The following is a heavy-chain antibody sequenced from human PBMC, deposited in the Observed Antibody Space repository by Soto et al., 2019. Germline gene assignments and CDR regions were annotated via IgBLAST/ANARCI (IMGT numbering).Heavy chain of an antibody. Sequence: GSVKVSCKASGYTFTGYYLNWVRQAPGQGLEWLGWINPNRGGTNYAQKFQGRVTMTSDTSISTVYMELSRLRSDDTAVYYCARDLVSIFGVVGGYYGMDVWGQGTTVTVSS. J-gene: IGHJ6*02. V-gene: IGHV1-2*02. CDR1: GYTFTGYY. CDR3: ARDLVSIFGVVGGYYGMDV. D-gene: IGHD3-3*01. CDR2: INPNRGGT.